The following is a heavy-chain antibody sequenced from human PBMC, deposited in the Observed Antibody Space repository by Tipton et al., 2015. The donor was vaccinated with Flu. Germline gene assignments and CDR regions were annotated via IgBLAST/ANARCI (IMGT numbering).Heavy chain of an antibody. D-gene: IGHD6-13*01. CDR2: ISSSDTYI. CDR1: GFTFDWYT. J-gene: IGHJ4*02. V-gene: IGHV3-21*01. CDR3: ARARRDSRSTFTFNF. Sequence: SLRLSCAASGFTFDWYTMNWVRQAPGKGLEWVSSISSSDTYIRYADSMKGRFTISRDNARNSLYLQMNSLRAEDTAVYYCARARRDSRSTFTFNFWGQGTLVTVSS.